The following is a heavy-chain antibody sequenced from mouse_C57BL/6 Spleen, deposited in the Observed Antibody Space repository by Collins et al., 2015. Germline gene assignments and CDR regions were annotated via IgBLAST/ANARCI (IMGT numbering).Heavy chain of an antibody. CDR1: GFSLSTSGMG. J-gene: IGHJ1*03. CDR2: IYWDDDK. D-gene: IGHD2-3*01. V-gene: IGHV8-12*01. CDR3: ARSPDGPYWYFDV. Sequence: QVTLKESGPGILQSSQTLSLTCSFSGFSLSTSGMGVSWIRQPSGKGLEWLAHIYWDDDKRYNPSLKSRLTISKDTSRNQVFLKITSVDTADTATYYCARSPDGPYWYFDVWGTGTTVTVSS.